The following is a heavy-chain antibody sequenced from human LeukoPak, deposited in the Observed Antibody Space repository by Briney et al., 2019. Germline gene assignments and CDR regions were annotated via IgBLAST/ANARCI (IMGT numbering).Heavy chain of an antibody. J-gene: IGHJ4*02. CDR3: ARGLGAVAGGGN. V-gene: IGHV3-33*01. Sequence: PGGSLRLSCAAFGFTFSSYGMHWVRQAPGKGLEWVAVIWYDGSNKYYADSVKGRFTISRDNSKNTLYLQMNSLRAEDTAVYYCARGLGAVAGGGNWGQGTLVTVSS. CDR2: IWYDGSNK. D-gene: IGHD6-19*01. CDR1: GFTFSSYG.